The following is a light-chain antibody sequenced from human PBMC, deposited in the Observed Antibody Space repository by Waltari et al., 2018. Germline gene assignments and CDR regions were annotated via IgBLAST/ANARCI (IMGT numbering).Light chain of an antibody. CDR3: QQYYSLPLT. CDR2: WAS. J-gene: IGKJ4*01. Sequence: DIVMTQSPDSLAVSLGERATINCKSSQSLLSRSNNKNYLAWYRQKPGQPPKLLIYWASTRESGVPDRFSGSGSGADFTLTISSLQAEDVAVYYCQQYYSLPLTFGGGTK. CDR1: QSLLSRSNNKNY. V-gene: IGKV4-1*01.